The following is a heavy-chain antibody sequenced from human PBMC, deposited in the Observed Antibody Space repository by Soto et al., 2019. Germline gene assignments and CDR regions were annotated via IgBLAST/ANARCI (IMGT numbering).Heavy chain of an antibody. CDR2: IWYDGSNK. D-gene: IGHD6-13*01. V-gene: IGHV3-33*01. Sequence: GGSLRLSCAASGFTFSSYGMHWVRQAPGKGLEWVAVIWYDGSNKYYADSVKGRFTISRDNSKNTLYLQMNSLRAEDTAVYYWGRDDLGAAAVDYWGQGPLVT. CDR1: GFTFSSYG. J-gene: IGHJ4*02. CDR3: GRDDLGAAAVDY.